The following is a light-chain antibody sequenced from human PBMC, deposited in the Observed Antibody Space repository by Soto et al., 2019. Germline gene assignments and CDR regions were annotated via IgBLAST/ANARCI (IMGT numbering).Light chain of an antibody. CDR2: GAS. CDR1: QTVIHNY. Sequence: IVLTQCPGTMSLPQGERATRSCKASQTVIHNYLAGHQQKPGQTPRRRVDGASNIATGIPDRFSVSGSGTEFTLSISILQPDDSATYYCQQYNSYPKTFGQGTKVDI. CDR3: QQYNSYPKT. V-gene: IGKV3-20*01. J-gene: IGKJ1*01.